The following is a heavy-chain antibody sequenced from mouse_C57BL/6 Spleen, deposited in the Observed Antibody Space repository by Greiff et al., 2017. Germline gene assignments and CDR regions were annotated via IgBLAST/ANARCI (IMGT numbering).Heavy chain of an antibody. CDR1: GYTFTSYW. J-gene: IGHJ3*01. V-gene: IGHV1-69*01. D-gene: IGHD2-5*01. CDR3: TRKDYSSYVGFAY. Sequence: QVQLQQPGAELVMPGASVTLSCKASGYTFTSYWMHWVKQRPGKGLEWIGEIDPSDSYTNSNQKFKGKSTLTVDKSSSTAYMQLSRLTSEYSAVYYCTRKDYSSYVGFAYWGQGTLVTVSA. CDR2: IDPSDSYT.